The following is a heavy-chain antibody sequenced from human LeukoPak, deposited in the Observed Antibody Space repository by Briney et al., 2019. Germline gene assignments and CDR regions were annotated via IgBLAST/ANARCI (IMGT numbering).Heavy chain of an antibody. CDR3: ASGDSSGWSPDY. V-gene: IGHV3-33*01. CDR2: IWHDGSNK. J-gene: IGHJ4*02. Sequence: GGSLRLSCAASGFPFSSYGMHWVRQAPGKGLEWVAVIWHDGSNKYYADSVKGRFTISRDNSKNTLYLQMNSLRAEDTAVYYCASGDSSGWSPDYWGQGTLVTVSS. CDR1: GFPFSSYG. D-gene: IGHD6-19*01.